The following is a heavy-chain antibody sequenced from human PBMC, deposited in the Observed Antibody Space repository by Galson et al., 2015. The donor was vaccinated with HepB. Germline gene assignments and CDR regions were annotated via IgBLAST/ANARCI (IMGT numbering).Heavy chain of an antibody. D-gene: IGHD5-18*01. CDR1: GFTFSSYA. CDR2: ISGSGGST. V-gene: IGHV3-23*01. J-gene: IGHJ3*02. Sequence: SLRLSCEASGFTFSSYAMSWVRQAPGKGLEWVSAISGSGGSTYYADSVTGRFTISRDNSKNTLYLQMNSLRAEDTAVYYCAKPWLLVFAFDIWGQGTMVTVSS. CDR3: AKPWLLVFAFDI.